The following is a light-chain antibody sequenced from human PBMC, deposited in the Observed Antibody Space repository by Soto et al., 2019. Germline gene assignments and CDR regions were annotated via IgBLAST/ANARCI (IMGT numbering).Light chain of an antibody. J-gene: IGLJ1*01. V-gene: IGLV2-14*01. Sequence: QSVLTQPASVSGSPGQSITISCTGTSSDVGGYNYVSWYQQHPGKAPKLIIHEVSNRPSGVSNRFSGSKSGNTASLTISGLQAEDEADYYCSSYAGSNNFVLGNGTKVT. CDR1: SSDVGGYNY. CDR3: SSYAGSNNFV. CDR2: EVS.